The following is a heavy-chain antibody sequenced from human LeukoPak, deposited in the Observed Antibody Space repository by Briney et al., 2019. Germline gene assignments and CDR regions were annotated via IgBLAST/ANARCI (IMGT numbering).Heavy chain of an antibody. CDR1: GDTFTSYG. V-gene: IGHV1-18*01. CDR3: ARGPPYYYGSGSYPLGY. CDR2: ISAYNGNT. D-gene: IGHD3-10*01. J-gene: IGHJ4*02. Sequence: ASVKVSCKASGDTFTSYGISWVRQAPGQGLEWMGWISAYNGNTNYAQKLQGRVSMTTDTYTSTAYMELRSLRSDDTAVYYCARGPPYYYGSGSYPLGYWGQGTLVTVSS.